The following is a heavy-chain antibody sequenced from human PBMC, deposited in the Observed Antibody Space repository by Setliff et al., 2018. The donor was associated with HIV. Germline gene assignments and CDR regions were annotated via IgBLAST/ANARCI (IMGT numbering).Heavy chain of an antibody. CDR2: ISSSSSYI. CDR3: ARDHEDSGWYVESVDY. CDR1: GFTFNTYN. V-gene: IGHV3-21*01. J-gene: IGHJ4*02. Sequence: GGSLRLSCAASGFTFNTYNMNWVRQAPGKGLEWVSSISSSSSYIYYANSVKGRFTISRDNAKNSLYLQMSSLRAEDTAVYYCARDHEDSGWYVESVDYWGQGTLVTVSS. D-gene: IGHD6-19*01.